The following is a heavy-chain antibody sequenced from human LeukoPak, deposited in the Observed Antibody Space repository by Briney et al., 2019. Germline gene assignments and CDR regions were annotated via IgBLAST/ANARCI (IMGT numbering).Heavy chain of an antibody. D-gene: IGHD1-14*01. CDR1: GFIFPSYW. CDR3: ARLKDHTIDY. J-gene: IGHJ4*02. Sequence: GASLQISCQGSGFIFPSYWIGWVRQLPGKGLEWMGIIYPGDSDTRYSPSFQGQVTISADKSISTAYLQWSSLMASDTAMYYCARLKDHTIDYWGQGTLVTVSS. CDR2: IYPGDSDT. V-gene: IGHV5-51*01.